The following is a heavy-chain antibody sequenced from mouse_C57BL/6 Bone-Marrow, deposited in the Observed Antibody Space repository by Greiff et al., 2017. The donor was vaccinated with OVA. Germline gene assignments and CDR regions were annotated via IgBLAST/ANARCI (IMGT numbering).Heavy chain of an antibody. Sequence: DVQLQESGAELVRPGASVKLSCTASGFNIKDDYMHWVKQRPEPGLEWIGWIDPENGDTEYASKFQGKATITADTSSNTAYLQLSSLTSEDTAVYYCTTIYYYGSSYRWFAYWGQGTLVTVSA. CDR2: IDPENGDT. J-gene: IGHJ3*01. CDR3: TTIYYYGSSYRWFAY. CDR1: GFNIKDDY. D-gene: IGHD1-1*01. V-gene: IGHV14-4*01.